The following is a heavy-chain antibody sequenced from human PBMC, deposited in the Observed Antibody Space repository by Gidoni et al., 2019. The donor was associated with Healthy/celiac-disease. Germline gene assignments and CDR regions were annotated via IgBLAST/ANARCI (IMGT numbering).Heavy chain of an antibody. Sequence: QVQLQESGPGLVKPSETLSLTCTVSGGSISSYYWRWIRQPPGKGLEWIGYIYYSGSTNYNPSLKSRVTISVDTSKNQFSLKLSSVTAADTAVYYCARDGGLGYFDYWGQGTLVTVSS. CDR1: GGSISSYY. CDR3: ARDGGLGYFDY. CDR2: IYYSGST. J-gene: IGHJ4*02. V-gene: IGHV4-59*01. D-gene: IGHD3-16*01.